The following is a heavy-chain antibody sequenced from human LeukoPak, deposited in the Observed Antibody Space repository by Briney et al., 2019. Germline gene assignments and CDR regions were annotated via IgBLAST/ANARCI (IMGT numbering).Heavy chain of an antibody. CDR3: ARAPMIVVVFPPRLDF. J-gene: IGHJ4*02. V-gene: IGHV1-2*02. D-gene: IGHD3-22*01. CDR2: INSNTDGT. CDR1: GYTFTGYY. Sequence: VSSVKVSCKTSGYTFTGYYMHWVRQAPGQGLEWMGWINSNTDGTNYAQNFQGRVTMTSDTSISTAYMELSSLRSDDTAMYYCARAPMIVVVFPPRLDFWGQGTLVTVSS.